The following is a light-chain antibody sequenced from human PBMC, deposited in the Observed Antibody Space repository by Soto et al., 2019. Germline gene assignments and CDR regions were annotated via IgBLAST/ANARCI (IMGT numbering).Light chain of an antibody. J-gene: IGLJ3*02. CDR2: RND. CDR1: SSNIEFNY. Sequence: QSVLTQPPSASGTPGQGVTISCSGSSSNIEFNYVYWYQYLPGTAPKLLINRNDQRPSGVPDRFYGSKSGATASLAISGLRSEDEAEYSCATWDDSLSGVVFGGGTKVTVL. V-gene: IGLV1-47*01. CDR3: ATWDDSLSGVV.